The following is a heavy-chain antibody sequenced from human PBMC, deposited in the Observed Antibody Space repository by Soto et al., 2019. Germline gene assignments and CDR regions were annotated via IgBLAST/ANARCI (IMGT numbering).Heavy chain of an antibody. CDR2: IKQDGSEK. CDR1: GVTLCSYV. Sequence: PGGSLRLSYAASGVTLCSYVGNWVRQTPGKGLEWVANIKQDGSEKYYVDSVKGRFTISRDNAKNSLYLQMNSLRAEDAAVYYCARDRPRAYSSSSGYYYYSYMDVCGKGTTVTVS. CDR3: ARDRPRAYSSSSGYYYYSYMDV. D-gene: IGHD6-6*01. V-gene: IGHV3-7*01. J-gene: IGHJ6*03.